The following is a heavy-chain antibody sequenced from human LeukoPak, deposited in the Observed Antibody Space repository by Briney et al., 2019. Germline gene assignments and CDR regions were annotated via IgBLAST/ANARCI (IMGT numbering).Heavy chain of an antibody. Sequence: GSLRLSCAASGFTFSSYSMNWVRQAPGKGLEWVSSISSSSSYIYCADSVKGRFTISRDNAKNSLYLQMNSLRAEDTAVYYCAGDFWSGFYYYYYGMDVWGQGTTVTVSS. D-gene: IGHD3-3*01. J-gene: IGHJ6*02. CDR3: AGDFWSGFYYYYYGMDV. CDR1: GFTFSSYS. CDR2: ISSSSSYI. V-gene: IGHV3-21*01.